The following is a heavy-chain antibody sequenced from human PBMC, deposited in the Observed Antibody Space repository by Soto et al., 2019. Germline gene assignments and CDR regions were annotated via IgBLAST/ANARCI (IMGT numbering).Heavy chain of an antibody. CDR3: TRSYYYDSSGYPDY. CDR1: GFTFGDYA. CDR2: IRSKAYGGTT. V-gene: IGHV3-49*03. J-gene: IGHJ4*02. Sequence: PGGSLRLSFTASGFTFGDYAVSWFRQAPGKGLEWVGFIRSKAYGGTTEYAASVKGRFTISRDDSKSIAYLQMNSLKTEDTAVYYCTRSYYYDSSGYPDYWGQGTLVTV. D-gene: IGHD3-22*01.